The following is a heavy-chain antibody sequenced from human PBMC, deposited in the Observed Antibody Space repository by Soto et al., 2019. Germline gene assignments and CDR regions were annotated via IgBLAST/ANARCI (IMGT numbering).Heavy chain of an antibody. Sequence: QELLVESGGGVVQSGGSLRLSCEGSGFTFSQHAIHRVRQAPGKGPEWVAVVSYDGDKTYFADSVRGRMTLSRDNSNHTVSLHMRNVTPEDTAVYFCARGAGTGSLLDMWGQGTLVIASS. CDR3: ARGAGTGSLLDM. CDR1: GFTFSQHA. D-gene: IGHD3-10*01. V-gene: IGHV3-30-3*01. J-gene: IGHJ4*02. CDR2: VSYDGDKT.